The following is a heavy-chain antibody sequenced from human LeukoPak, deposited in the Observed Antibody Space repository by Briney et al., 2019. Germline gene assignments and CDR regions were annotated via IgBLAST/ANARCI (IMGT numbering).Heavy chain of an antibody. Sequence: GGSLRLSCAASGFTFSHYGMYWVRQAPGKGLEWAAFIWYDGSDKSYADSVKGRFTISRDNSNNTLYLQMNSLRAEDTALYYCAKDSQSGYYFDFWGQGTLVTVSS. CDR1: GFTFSHYG. CDR2: IWYDGSDK. V-gene: IGHV3-30*02. J-gene: IGHJ4*02. D-gene: IGHD2-15*01. CDR3: AKDSQSGYYFDF.